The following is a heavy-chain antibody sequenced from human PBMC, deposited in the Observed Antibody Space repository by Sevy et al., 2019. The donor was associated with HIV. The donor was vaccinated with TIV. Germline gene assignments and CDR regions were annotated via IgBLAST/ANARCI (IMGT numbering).Heavy chain of an antibody. J-gene: IGHJ4*02. D-gene: IGHD1-26*01. Sequence: GGSLRLSCAASGFTFSSYAMHWVRQAPGKGLEWVAVMSYDGSNKYYADSVKGRFTISRDNSKNTLYLQMNSLRAEDTAVYYCAGDWVYGSYLHALVDYWGQGTLVTVSS. CDR2: MSYDGSNK. CDR3: AGDWVYGSYLHALVDY. CDR1: GFTFSSYA. V-gene: IGHV3-30-3*01.